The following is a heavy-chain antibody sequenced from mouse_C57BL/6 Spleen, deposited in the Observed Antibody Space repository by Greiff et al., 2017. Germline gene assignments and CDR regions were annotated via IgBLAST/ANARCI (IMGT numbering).Heavy chain of an antibody. J-gene: IGHJ4*01. V-gene: IGHV5-9-1*02. D-gene: IGHD1-1*01. CDR3: TRGAFYGSSYAMDY. Sequence: EVQRVESGEGLVKPGGSLKLSCAASGFTFSSYAMSWVRQTPEKRLEWVAYISSGGDYIYYADTVKGRFTISRDNARNTLYLQMSSLKSEDTAMYYCTRGAFYGSSYAMDYWGQGTSVTVSS. CDR1: GFTFSSYA. CDR2: ISSGGDYI.